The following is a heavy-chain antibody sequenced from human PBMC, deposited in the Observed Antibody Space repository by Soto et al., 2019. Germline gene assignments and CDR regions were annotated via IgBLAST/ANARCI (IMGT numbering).Heavy chain of an antibody. CDR3: ARVFTLIPNWFAP. CDR1: GGSISRGDYY. J-gene: IGHJ5*02. D-gene: IGHD3-22*01. CDR2: IYYSGST. V-gene: IGHV4-30-4*01. Sequence: SETLSLTCTVSGGSISRGDYYWSWIRQPPGKGLEWIGYIYYSGSTYYNPSLKSRVTISVDTSKNQFSLKLTSVTAADTAVYYCARVFTLIPNWFAPWGQGTLVTVSS.